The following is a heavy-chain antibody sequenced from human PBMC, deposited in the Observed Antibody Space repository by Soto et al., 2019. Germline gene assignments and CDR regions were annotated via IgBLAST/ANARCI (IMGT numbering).Heavy chain of an antibody. CDR1: GSTFTSYG. CDR2: ISAYNGNT. J-gene: IGHJ6*02. Sequence: GASVKVSCKASGSTFTSYGISWVRQAPGQGLEWMGWISAYNGNTNYAQKLQGRVTMTTDTSTSTAYMELRSLRSDDTAVYYCARHLLADKVPADIKGMDVRGQGTKVNVCS. D-gene: IGHD2-2*01. V-gene: IGHV1-18*01. CDR3: ARHLLADKVPADIKGMDV.